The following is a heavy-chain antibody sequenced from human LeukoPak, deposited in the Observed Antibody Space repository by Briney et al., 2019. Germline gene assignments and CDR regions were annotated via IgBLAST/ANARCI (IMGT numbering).Heavy chain of an antibody. V-gene: IGHV3-9*01. Sequence: GGSLRLSCAASGFTFDDYAMHWVRQAPGKGLEWVSGISWNSGSIGYADSVKGRLTISRDNAKNSLYLQMNSLRAEDTAVYYCARVISPPSGSYSWDYWGQGTLVTVSS. CDR3: ARVISPPSGSYSWDY. D-gene: IGHD1-26*01. J-gene: IGHJ4*02. CDR2: ISWNSGSI. CDR1: GFTFDDYA.